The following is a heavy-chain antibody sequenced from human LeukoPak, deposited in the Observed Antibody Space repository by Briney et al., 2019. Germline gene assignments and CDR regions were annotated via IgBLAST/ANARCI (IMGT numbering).Heavy chain of an antibody. J-gene: IGHJ4*02. V-gene: IGHV3-66*01. D-gene: IGHD6-13*01. Sequence: PGGSLRLSCAASGFTFRNYAMTWVRQAPGKGLEWVSVIYSGGSTYYADSVKGRFTISRDNSKNTLYLQMNSLRAEDTAVYYCARDPPGAAGTDFDYWGQGTLVTVSS. CDR2: IYSGGST. CDR3: ARDPPGAAGTDFDY. CDR1: GFTFRNYA.